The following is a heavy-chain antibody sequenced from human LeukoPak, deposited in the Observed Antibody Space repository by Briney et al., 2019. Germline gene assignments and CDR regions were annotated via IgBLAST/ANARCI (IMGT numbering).Heavy chain of an antibody. CDR2: ISSSSSYI. V-gene: IGHV3-21*01. CDR3: AKDTRGSGSSLDY. Sequence: GGSLRLSCAASGFTFSSYSMNWVRQAPGKGLEWVSSISSSSSYIYYADSVKGRFTISRDDSKNTLYLQMNSLRAEDTAVYYCAKDTRGSGSSLDYWGQGTLVTVSS. J-gene: IGHJ4*02. CDR1: GFTFSSYS. D-gene: IGHD3-10*01.